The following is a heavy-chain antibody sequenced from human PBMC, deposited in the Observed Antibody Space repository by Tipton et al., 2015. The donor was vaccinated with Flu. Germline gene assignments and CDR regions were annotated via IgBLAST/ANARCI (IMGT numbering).Heavy chain of an antibody. D-gene: IGHD3-16*01. V-gene: IGHV4-59*10. CDR2: IYTSGST. CDR1: GGSFSGYY. J-gene: IGHJ4*02. Sequence: LRLSCAVYGGSFSGYYWSWIRQPAGKGLEWIGRIYTSGSTNYNPSLKSRVTMSVDTSKNQFSLKLSSVTAADTAVYYCARSKTLRRWGYYFDYWGQGTLVTVSS. CDR3: ARSKTLRRWGYYFDY.